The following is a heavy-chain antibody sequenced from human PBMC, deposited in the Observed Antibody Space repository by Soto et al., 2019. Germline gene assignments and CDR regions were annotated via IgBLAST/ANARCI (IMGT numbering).Heavy chain of an antibody. V-gene: IGHV3-21*01. J-gene: IGHJ4*02. D-gene: IGHD2-2*01. CDR1: GFTFSSYS. Sequence: GGSLRLSCAASGFTFSSYSMNWVRQAPGKGLEWVSSISSSSSYIYYADSVKGRFTISRDNAKNSLYLQMNSLRAEDTVVYYCARAGVVPAAIEGSVTPSDYWGQGTLVTVSS. CDR2: ISSSSSYI. CDR3: ARAGVVPAAIEGSVTPSDY.